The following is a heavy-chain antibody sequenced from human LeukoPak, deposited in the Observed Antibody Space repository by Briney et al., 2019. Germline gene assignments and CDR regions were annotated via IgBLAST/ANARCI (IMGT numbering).Heavy chain of an antibody. CDR1: GGSFSGYY. V-gene: IGHV4-34*09. CDR2: IYYSGST. CDR3: ARDPDDSSGYTNYGMDV. D-gene: IGHD3-22*01. J-gene: IGHJ6*02. Sequence: PSETLSLTCAVYGGSFSGYYWSWIRQPPGKGLEWIGYIYYSGSTYYNPSLKSRVTISVDTSKNQFSLKLSSVTAADTAVYYCARDPDDSSGYTNYGMDVWGQGTTVTVSS.